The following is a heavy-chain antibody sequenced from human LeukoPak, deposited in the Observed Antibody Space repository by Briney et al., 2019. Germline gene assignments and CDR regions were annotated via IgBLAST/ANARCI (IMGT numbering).Heavy chain of an antibody. V-gene: IGHV1-18*01. Sequence: AASVKVSCKASVYTFTSYGISSVREAPGQGGEWMGWISAYNGNTNYAQKLQGRVTMTTDTSTSTAYMELRSLRSDDTAVYYCARTGQYYDFWSGYQYYYYYYMDVWGKGTTVTVSS. J-gene: IGHJ6*03. CDR1: VYTFTSYG. CDR3: ARTGQYYDFWSGYQYYYYYYMDV. CDR2: ISAYNGNT. D-gene: IGHD3-3*01.